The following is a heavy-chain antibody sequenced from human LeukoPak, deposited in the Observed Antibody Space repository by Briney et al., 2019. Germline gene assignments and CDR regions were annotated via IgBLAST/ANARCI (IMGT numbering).Heavy chain of an antibody. CDR1: GYSFTSYW. CDR3: ARRPSATGADFDY. Sequence: GESLQISCKGSGYSFTSYWIGWVRQLPGKGLEWMGIIYPGDSDTRYSPSFQGQVTISADKSISTAYLQWSSLKASDTAMYYCARRPSATGADFDYWGQGTLVTVPS. J-gene: IGHJ4*02. V-gene: IGHV5-51*01. CDR2: IYPGDSDT. D-gene: IGHD7-27*01.